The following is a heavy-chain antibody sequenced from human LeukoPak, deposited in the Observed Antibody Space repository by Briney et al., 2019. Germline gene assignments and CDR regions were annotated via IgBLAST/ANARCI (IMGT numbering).Heavy chain of an antibody. CDR3: ARATVRNAFDI. J-gene: IGHJ3*02. Sequence: GGSLRLSCAASGFTFSSYGMHWVRQAPGKGLEWVSSISSSSSYIYYADSVKGRFTISRDNAKNSLYLQMNSLRAEDTALYYRARATVRNAFDIWGQGTMVTVSS. D-gene: IGHD1-1*01. CDR2: ISSSSSYI. CDR1: GFTFSSYG. V-gene: IGHV3-21*04.